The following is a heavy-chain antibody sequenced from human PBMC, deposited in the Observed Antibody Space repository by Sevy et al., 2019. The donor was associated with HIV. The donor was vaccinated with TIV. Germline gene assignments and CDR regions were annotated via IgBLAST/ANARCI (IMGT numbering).Heavy chain of an antibody. V-gene: IGHV4-39*01. Sequence: SETLSLTCTVSGGSISSSSYYWGWIRQPAGKRQEWIGSMYYSGSTYYNPSLKSRVTISVDTSKNQFSLKLGSLTAADTAVYYCASLPPGTVTPALDYYYYYGMDVWGQGTTVTVSS. CDR3: ASLPPGTVTPALDYYYYYGMDV. D-gene: IGHD4-4*01. CDR2: MYYSGST. CDR1: GGSISSSSYY. J-gene: IGHJ6*02.